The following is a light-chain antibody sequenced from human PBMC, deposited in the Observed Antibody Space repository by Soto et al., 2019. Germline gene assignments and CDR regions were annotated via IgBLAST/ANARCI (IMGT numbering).Light chain of an antibody. J-gene: IGKJ5*01. CDR1: QDISNY. CDR3: QQYDNLPIT. V-gene: IGKV1-33*01. CDR2: AAS. Sequence: DIQMTQSPSSLSASVGDRVTITCQASQDISNYLNWYQQKPGQAPKLLIYAASNLETGVPSRFSGSGSGTDFTFTISSLQPEDSATYYCQQYDNLPITFGQGTRLEIK.